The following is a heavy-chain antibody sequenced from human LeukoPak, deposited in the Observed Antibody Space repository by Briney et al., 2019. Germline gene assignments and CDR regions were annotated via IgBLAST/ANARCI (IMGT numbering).Heavy chain of an antibody. Sequence: ASVKVSCKASGYTFTAYYMPWVRQAPGRGLEWMGIINPSGGSTSYAQKFQGRVTMTRDMSTSTVSMELSSLKSEDTAVYYCAREAGATSFDYWGQGTLVTVSS. CDR1: GYTFTAYY. D-gene: IGHD1-26*01. CDR2: INPSGGST. V-gene: IGHV1-46*01. J-gene: IGHJ4*02. CDR3: AREAGATSFDY.